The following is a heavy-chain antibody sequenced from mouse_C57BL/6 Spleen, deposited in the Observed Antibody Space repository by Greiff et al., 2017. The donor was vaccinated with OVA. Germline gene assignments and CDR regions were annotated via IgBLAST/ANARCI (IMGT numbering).Heavy chain of an antibody. J-gene: IGHJ4*01. CDR3: ARWDITTVVEAMDY. CDR2: IYPGDGDT. CDR1: GYAFSSSW. V-gene: IGHV1-82*01. Sequence: VKLQESGPELVKPGASVKISCKASGYAFSSSWMNWVKQRPGKGLEWIGRIYPGDGDTNYNGKFKGKATLTADKSSSTAYMQLSSLTSEDSAVYFCARWDITTVVEAMDYWGQGTSVTVSS. D-gene: IGHD1-1*01.